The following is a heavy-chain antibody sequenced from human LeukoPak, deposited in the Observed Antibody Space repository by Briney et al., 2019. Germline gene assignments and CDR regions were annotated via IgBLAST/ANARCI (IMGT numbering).Heavy chain of an antibody. J-gene: IGHJ6*02. CDR3: AKEGTTDDNYYGMDV. CDR2: IWYDGSNK. V-gene: IGHV3-33*06. CDR1: GFTFSSYG. Sequence: GGSLRLSCAASGFTFSSYGMHWVRQAPGKGLEWVAVIWYDGSNKYYADSVKGRFTISRDNSKNTLYLQMNSLRAEDTAVYYCAKEGTTDDNYYGMDVWGQGTTVTVSS. D-gene: IGHD4-17*01.